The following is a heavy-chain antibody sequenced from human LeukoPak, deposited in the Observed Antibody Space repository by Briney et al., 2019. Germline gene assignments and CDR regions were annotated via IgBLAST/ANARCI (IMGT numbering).Heavy chain of an antibody. D-gene: IGHD3-22*01. J-gene: IGHJ4*02. V-gene: IGHV3-30*18. CDR3: TKGVYSNGLFDS. CDR2: ISYDGSNK. CDR1: GFTFSSYG. Sequence: GGSLRLSCAASGFTFSSYGMHWVRQAPGKGLEWVAVISYDGSNKYYADSVKGRFTISRDNSKNTLYLQMNSLRAEDTAIYYCTKGVYSNGLFDSWGQGTLVTVSS.